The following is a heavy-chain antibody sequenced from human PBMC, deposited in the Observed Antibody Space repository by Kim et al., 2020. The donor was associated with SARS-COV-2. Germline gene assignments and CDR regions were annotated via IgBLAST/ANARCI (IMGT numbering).Heavy chain of an antibody. CDR1: GYTFTGYY. CDR3: AREGTYYDILTGYSPTYYFDY. D-gene: IGHD3-9*01. J-gene: IGHJ4*02. V-gene: IGHV1-2*02. CDR2: INPNSGGT. Sequence: ASVKVSCKASGYTFTGYYMHWVRQAPGQGLEWMGWINPNSGGTNYAQKFQGRVTMTRDTSISTAYMELSRLRSDDTAVYYCAREGTYYDILTGYSPTYYFDYWGQGTLVTVSS.